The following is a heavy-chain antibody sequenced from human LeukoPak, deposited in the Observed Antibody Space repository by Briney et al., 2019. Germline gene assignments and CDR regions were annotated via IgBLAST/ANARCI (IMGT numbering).Heavy chain of an antibody. Sequence: ASVKVSCKASGYTFTGYYMHWVRQAPGQGLEWMGWINPNSGGTNYAQKFQGGVTMTRDTSISTAYMELSRLRSDDTAVYYCARDPLYGSGSQPPFDPWGQGTLVTVSS. CDR1: GYTFTGYY. D-gene: IGHD3-10*01. V-gene: IGHV1-2*02. J-gene: IGHJ5*02. CDR3: ARDPLYGSGSQPPFDP. CDR2: INPNSGGT.